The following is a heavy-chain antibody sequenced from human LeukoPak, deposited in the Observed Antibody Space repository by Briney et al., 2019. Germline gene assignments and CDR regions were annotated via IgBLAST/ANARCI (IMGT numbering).Heavy chain of an antibody. CDR1: GGSVSSYY. Sequence: SETLSLTCTVSGGSVSSYYWSWIRQPPGKGLEWIGYIYYSGSTNYNPSLKSRVTISVDTSKNQFSLKLSSVTAADTAVYYCAREVAGMGYFDYWGQGTLVTVSS. J-gene: IGHJ4*02. CDR3: AREVAGMGYFDY. D-gene: IGHD6-19*01. V-gene: IGHV4-59*02. CDR2: IYYSGST.